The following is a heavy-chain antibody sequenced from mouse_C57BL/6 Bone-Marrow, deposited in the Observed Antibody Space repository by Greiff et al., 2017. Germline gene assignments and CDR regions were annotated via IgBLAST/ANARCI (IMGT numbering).Heavy chain of an antibody. V-gene: IGHV1-54*01. D-gene: IGHD2-1*01. J-gene: IGHJ3*01. CDR3: ARRGNGY. CDR1: GYAFTNYL. CDR2: INPGSGGT. Sequence: VKVVESGAELVRPGTSVKVSCKASGYAFTNYLIEWVKQRPGQGLEWIGVINPGSGGTNYNEKFKGKATLTADKSSSTAYMQLSSLTSEDSAVYFCARRGNGYWGQGTLVTVSA.